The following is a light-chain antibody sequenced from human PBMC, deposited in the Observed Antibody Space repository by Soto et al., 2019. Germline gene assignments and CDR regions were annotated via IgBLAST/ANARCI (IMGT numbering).Light chain of an antibody. CDR2: GAS. J-gene: IGKJ4*01. Sequence: EVVMTQSPATQSASPGERATLSCRASQTISSNVAWYQQKPGQAPRLLIYGASTRATGIPARFSGSGSGTEFTLTISSLQSEDFAVYYCQQYNDWPPLTFGGGTKVEIK. V-gene: IGKV3-15*01. CDR1: QTISSN. CDR3: QQYNDWPPLT.